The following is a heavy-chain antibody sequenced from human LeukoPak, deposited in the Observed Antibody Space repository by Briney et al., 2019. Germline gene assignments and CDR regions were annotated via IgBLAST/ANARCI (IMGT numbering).Heavy chain of an antibody. CDR1: GYTFTSYD. CDR2: MNPNSGNT. D-gene: IGHD3-3*01. V-gene: IGHV1-8*03. CDR3: ALRLRCGVVIILIVYYYYYMDV. Sequence: GASVKVSCKASGYTFTSYDINWVRQATGQGLEWMGWMNPNSGNTGYAQKFQGRVTITRNTSISTAYMELSSLRSEDTAVYYCALRLRCGVVIILIVYYYYYMDVWGKGTTVTVSS. J-gene: IGHJ6*03.